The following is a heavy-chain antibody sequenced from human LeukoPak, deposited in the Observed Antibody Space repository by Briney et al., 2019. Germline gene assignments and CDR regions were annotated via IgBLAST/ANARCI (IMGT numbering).Heavy chain of an antibody. D-gene: IGHD3-22*01. CDR1: GFTFSSYA. V-gene: IGHV3-30-3*01. CDR2: ISYDGSNK. CDR3: ARDRPAGVGYDSSGYYQQ. J-gene: IGHJ4*02. Sequence: GGSLRLSCAASGFTFSSYAMHWVRQAPGKGLEWVAVISYDGSNKYYADSVKGRFTISRDNSKNTLYLQMNSLRAEDTAVYYCARDRPAGVGYDSSGYYQQWGQGTLVTVSS.